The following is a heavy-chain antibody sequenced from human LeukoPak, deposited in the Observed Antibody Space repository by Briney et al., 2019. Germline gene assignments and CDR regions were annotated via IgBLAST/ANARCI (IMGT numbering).Heavy chain of an antibody. CDR3: ARRVELQDAFDI. CDR1: GGSISSGGYY. V-gene: IGHV4-31*03. Sequence: SQTLSLTCTVSGGSISSGGYYWSWICQHPGKGLEWIGYIYYSGSTYYNPSLKSRVTISVDTSKNQFSLKLSSVTAADTAVYYCARRVELQDAFDIWGQGTMVTVSS. D-gene: IGHD1-26*01. CDR2: IYYSGST. J-gene: IGHJ3*02.